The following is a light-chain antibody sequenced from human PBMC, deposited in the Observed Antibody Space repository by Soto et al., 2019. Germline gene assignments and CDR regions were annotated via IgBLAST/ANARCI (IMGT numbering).Light chain of an antibody. J-gene: IGKJ1*01. V-gene: IGKV1-39*01. CDR3: QQSYSTTWT. CDR1: QGISTY. CDR2: AAS. Sequence: DIQMTQSPSSLSASVGDRVTITCLASQGISTYLNWYQQKPGKAPKLLIYAASSLQSGVPSRFSGSGSETDFTLTISSLQPEDFATYSCQQSYSTTWTFGQGTMV.